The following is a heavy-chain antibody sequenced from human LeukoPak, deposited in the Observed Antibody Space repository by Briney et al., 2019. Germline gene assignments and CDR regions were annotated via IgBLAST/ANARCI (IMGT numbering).Heavy chain of an antibody. V-gene: IGHV4-61*02. D-gene: IGHD6-13*01. Sequence: PSETLSLTCTVSGGSISSGSYYWSWIRQPAGKGLEWIGRIYTSGSTNYNPSLKSRVTISVDTSKNQFSLKLSSVTAADTAVYYCASSSGYSSSWFDYWGQGALVTVSS. CDR1: GGSISSGSYY. CDR2: IYTSGST. J-gene: IGHJ4*02. CDR3: ASSSGYSSSWFDY.